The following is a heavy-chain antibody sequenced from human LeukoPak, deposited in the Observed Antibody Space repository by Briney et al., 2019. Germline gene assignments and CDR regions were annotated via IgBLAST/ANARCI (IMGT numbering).Heavy chain of an antibody. D-gene: IGHD2-15*01. J-gene: IGHJ4*02. CDR2: IFVGSGNT. Sequence: SVKVSCKASGFTFTSSAMQWVRQARGQRLEWIGWIFVGSGNTNYAQKFQERVTITRDMSTSTAYMELSSLRSEDTAVYYCAAVGCSGGSCYTGFDYWGQGTLVTVSS. CDR1: GFTFTSSA. CDR3: AAVGCSGGSCYTGFDY. V-gene: IGHV1-58*02.